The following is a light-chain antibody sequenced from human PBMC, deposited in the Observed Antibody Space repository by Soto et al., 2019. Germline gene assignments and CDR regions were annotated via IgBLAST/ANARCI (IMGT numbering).Light chain of an antibody. CDR3: SSYTSSSTLVV. CDR1: SSDVGGYNY. Sequence: QSALTQPASVSGSPGQSITNSCTGTSSDVGGYNYVSWYQQHPGKAPKLMIYEVSNRPSGVSNRFSGSKSGNTASLTISGLQVKDEADYYCSSYTSSSTLVVFGGGTKLTVL. J-gene: IGLJ2*01. V-gene: IGLV2-14*01. CDR2: EVS.